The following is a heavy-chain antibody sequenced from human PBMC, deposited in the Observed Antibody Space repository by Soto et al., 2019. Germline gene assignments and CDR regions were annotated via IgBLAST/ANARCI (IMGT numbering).Heavy chain of an antibody. D-gene: IGHD4-17*01. J-gene: IGHJ4*02. CDR1: GGSDSSDS. Sequence: QVQLVQSGAEVKKPGSSVKVSCKASGGSDSSDSINWVRQAPGQGLEWMGRITPILGIANYAQKIQGRVTITADKSTSTAYMELSSLRSEDTAVYYCAREPYGDYSGYWGQGTLVTVSS. V-gene: IGHV1-69*08. CDR2: ITPILGIA. CDR3: AREPYGDYSGY.